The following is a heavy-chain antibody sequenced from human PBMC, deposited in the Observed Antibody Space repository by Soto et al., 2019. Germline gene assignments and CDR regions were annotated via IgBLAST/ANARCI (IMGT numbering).Heavy chain of an antibody. CDR3: VKDLINHSPRLDY. V-gene: IGHV3-23*01. D-gene: IGHD5-12*01. Sequence: EVQLLESGGGLVQPGGSLRLSCIASGFTFKNYDMSWVRQAPGNGLEWVSSIIGTAYRTDYADCAKGRCTISRDNSKNTVHLQMTSLRAEDTAVYDCVKDLINHSPRLDYWGQGTLVTVSS. J-gene: IGHJ4*02. CDR1: GFTFKNYD. CDR2: IIGTAYRT.